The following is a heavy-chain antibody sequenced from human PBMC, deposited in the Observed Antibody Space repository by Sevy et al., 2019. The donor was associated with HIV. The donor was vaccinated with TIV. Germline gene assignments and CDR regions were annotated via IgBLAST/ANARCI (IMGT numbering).Heavy chain of an antibody. D-gene: IGHD6-13*01. Sequence: ASVKVSCKASGGTFSSYAISWVRQAPGQGLEWMGGIIPIFGTANYAQKFQGRVTITADESTSTAYMGLSSLRSEDTAVYYCARGGAAAGTNDAFDIWGQGTMVTVSS. CDR3: ARGGAAAGTNDAFDI. V-gene: IGHV1-69*13. CDR2: IIPIFGTA. CDR1: GGTFSSYA. J-gene: IGHJ3*02.